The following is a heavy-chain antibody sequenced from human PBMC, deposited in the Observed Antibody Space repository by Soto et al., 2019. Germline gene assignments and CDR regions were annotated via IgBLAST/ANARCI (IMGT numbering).Heavy chain of an antibody. J-gene: IGHJ6*02. V-gene: IGHV1-69*01. CDR2: IIPNFDTP. D-gene: IGHD3-10*01. Sequence: QVHLVQSGAEVKKPGSSVKVSCKTSGGSFNNYAVSWVRQAPGQGLEWMGGIIPNFDTPNYAQKFQDRVTIIADESTSTVYMELLSLISNDTAVYYCAVAMVREILIFESSVMHVWGQGTTVIVSS. CDR3: AVAMVREILIFESSVMHV. CDR1: GGSFNNYA.